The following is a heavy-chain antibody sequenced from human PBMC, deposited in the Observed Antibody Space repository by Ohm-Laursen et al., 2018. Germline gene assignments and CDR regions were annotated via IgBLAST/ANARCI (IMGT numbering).Heavy chain of an antibody. CDR2: IYHSGST. CDR1: GGSINSYY. CDR3: ARAMHNEYYGMDV. D-gene: IGHD2-2*01. V-gene: IGHV4-59*12. J-gene: IGHJ6*02. Sequence: SETLSLTWPVSGGSINSYYWSWIRQPPGKGLEWIGYIYHSGSTTCNSSLKSRVTISVDKSTNRFSLKLSSVTAADTAVYYCARAMHNEYYGMDVWGRGTTVTVSS.